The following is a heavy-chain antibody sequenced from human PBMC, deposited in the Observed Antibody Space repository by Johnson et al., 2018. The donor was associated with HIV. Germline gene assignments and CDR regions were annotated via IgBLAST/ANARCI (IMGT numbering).Heavy chain of an antibody. CDR2: IYSGGST. D-gene: IGHD3-22*01. CDR1: GFTVSSNY. CDR3: AKELHYFDSSGYHGIDI. V-gene: IGHV3-66*03. J-gene: IGHJ3*02. Sequence: EQLVESGGGLIQPGGSLRLSCAASGFTVSSNYMSWVRQAPGKGLEWVSVIYSGGSTYYADSVKGRFTISRDNSKNTLYLQMKSLRAEDTAVYYWAKELHYFDSSGYHGIDIWGQGSMVTVSS.